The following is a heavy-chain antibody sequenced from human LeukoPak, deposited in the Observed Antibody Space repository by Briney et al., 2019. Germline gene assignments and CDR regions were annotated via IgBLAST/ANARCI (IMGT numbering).Heavy chain of an antibody. CDR2: INHSGST. J-gene: IGHJ4*02. D-gene: IGHD3-22*01. V-gene: IGHV4-34*01. CDR1: GGSFSGYY. CDR3: AREYSGYYANIYFDY. Sequence: SETLSLTCAVYGGSFSGYYWSWIRQPPGKGLEWIGEINHSGSTNYNPSLKSRVTISVDTSKNQFSLKLSSVTAADTAVYYCAREYSGYYANIYFDYWGQGTLVTVSS.